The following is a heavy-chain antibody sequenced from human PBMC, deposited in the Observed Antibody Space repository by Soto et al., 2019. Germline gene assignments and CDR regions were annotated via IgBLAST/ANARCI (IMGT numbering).Heavy chain of an antibody. V-gene: IGHV1-18*04. J-gene: IGHJ6*02. D-gene: IGHD2-21*02. CDR1: GYTFATYG. CDR2: ISAYNGET. Sequence: QIRLEQSESEVKKPGASVRVSCKASGYTFATYGFSWVRQAPGQGLEWMGWISAYNGETRLAERFQGRVTMTTDTATATGYMDLRSLRTDDTAVYYCARTCPLGACYKHDLYKYGLDVLGQGTTIIVSS. CDR3: ARTCPLGACYKHDLYKYGLDV.